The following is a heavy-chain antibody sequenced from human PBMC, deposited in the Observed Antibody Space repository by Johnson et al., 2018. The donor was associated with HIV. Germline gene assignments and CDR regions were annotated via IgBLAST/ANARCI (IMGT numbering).Heavy chain of an antibody. Sequence: VQLVESGGGLVKPGGSLRLSCAASGFTFSDYYMSWIRQAPGKGLEWVANIRQDGGERYSVDSGKGRCIIYRDNAKNSLYLHMNSLRAEDTAVYYCARERGSIQLWLTDAFDIWGQGTMVTVSS. CDR3: ARERGSIQLWLTDAFDI. CDR2: IRQDGGER. D-gene: IGHD5-18*01. CDR1: GFTFSDYY. V-gene: IGHV3-7*01. J-gene: IGHJ3*02.